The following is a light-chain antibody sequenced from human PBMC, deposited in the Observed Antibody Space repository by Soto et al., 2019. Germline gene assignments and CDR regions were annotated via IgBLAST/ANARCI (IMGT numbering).Light chain of an antibody. CDR2: EVI. CDR1: SSDVGGYEY. Sequence: QSVLTQPASVSGSPGQSITISCTGTSSDVGGYEYVSWYQQYPGKAPKLMIYEVIDRPAGAPRRFSGSKSGNTASLTITGLQAADEADYYCSSYRTGGSYVFGTGTKVTVL. CDR3: SSYRTGGSYV. J-gene: IGLJ1*01. V-gene: IGLV2-14*01.